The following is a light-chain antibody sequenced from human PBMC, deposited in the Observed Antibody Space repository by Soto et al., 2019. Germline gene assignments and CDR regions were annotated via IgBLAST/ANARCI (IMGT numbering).Light chain of an antibody. J-gene: IGLJ1*01. CDR1: SSNIGKYNL. Sequence: QSVLTQPASVSGSPGQSITISCTGTSSNIGKYNLVSWYQQHPGKAPKLMIYEGSKRPSGVSNRFYGSKSGNTASLTISGLQAEDEADYYFCSYVDNSAYVFGTGTKVTVL. CDR3: CSYVDNSAYV. V-gene: IGLV2-23*01. CDR2: EGS.